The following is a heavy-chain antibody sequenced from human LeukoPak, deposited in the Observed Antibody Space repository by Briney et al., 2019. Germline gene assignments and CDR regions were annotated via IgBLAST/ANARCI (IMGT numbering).Heavy chain of an antibody. CDR1: GDSITTNSYW. V-gene: IGHV4-39*01. J-gene: IGHJ5*02. CDR2: IYSSGNS. Sequence: SETLSLTCSLSGDSITTNSYWWGWIRQSPGKGLEWIGSIYSSGNSYYNPSLKSRATISPDTSKNQYSLRLTSVTAADTAVYYCARRGIWDLQFGNWFDPWGQGILVTVSS. D-gene: IGHD3-16*01. CDR3: ARRGIWDLQFGNWFDP.